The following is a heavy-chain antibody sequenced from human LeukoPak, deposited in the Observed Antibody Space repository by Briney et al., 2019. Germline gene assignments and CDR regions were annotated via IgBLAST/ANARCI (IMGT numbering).Heavy chain of an antibody. J-gene: IGHJ3*02. D-gene: IGHD7-27*01. Sequence: XVRXXXGKGXXLVSFISSSSSYIYYADSVKARFTISRDDAKNSLYLQMNSLRAEDTAVYYCARDFRPLGAFDIWGQGTMVTVSS. CDR2: ISSSSSYI. V-gene: IGHV3-21*01. CDR3: ARDFRPLGAFDI.